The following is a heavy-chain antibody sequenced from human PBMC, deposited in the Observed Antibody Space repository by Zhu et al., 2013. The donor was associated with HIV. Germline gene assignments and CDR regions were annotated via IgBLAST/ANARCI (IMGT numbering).Heavy chain of an antibody. CDR2: VDPIIGNA. Sequence: QVQLVQSGAEVKKPGASVKVSCKASGYTFTNYGINWVRQATGHGLAWMGWVDPIIGNAGYAQKFQGRVTITRDTSTSTVYMELSSLRSDDTAVYYCARMDKGSCTETTCPDWFDPWGQGTLVTVSS. J-gene: IGHJ5*02. V-gene: IGHV1-8*03. CDR3: ARMDKGSCTETTCPDWFDP. D-gene: IGHD2-8*02. CDR1: GYTFTNYG.